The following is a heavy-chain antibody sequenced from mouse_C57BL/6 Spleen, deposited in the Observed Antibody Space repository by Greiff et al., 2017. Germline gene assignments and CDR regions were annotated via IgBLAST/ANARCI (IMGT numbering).Heavy chain of an antibody. V-gene: IGHV14-4*01. CDR1: GFNIKDDY. Sequence: EVQLQQSGAALVRPGASVKLSCTASGFNIKDDYMHWVQQRPEQGLEWIGWIDPENGDPAYASTFPGKATITADTSAKTAYLQLSSLTAEDTAVYYCTRRWDFDYWGQGTTLTGSA. CDR3: TRRWDFDY. CDR2: IDPENGDP. D-gene: IGHD2-3*01. J-gene: IGHJ2*01.